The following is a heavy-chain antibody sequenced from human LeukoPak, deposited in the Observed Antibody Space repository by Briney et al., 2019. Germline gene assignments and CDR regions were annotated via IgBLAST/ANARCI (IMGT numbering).Heavy chain of an antibody. J-gene: IGHJ4*02. CDR3: AKGQGVSDY. V-gene: IGHV3-30*04. CDR2: ISYDGSNK. Sequence: PGRSLRLSCAASGFTFSSYAMHWVRQAPGKGLEWVAVISYDGSNKYYADSVKGRFTISRDNSKNTLYLQMNSLRAEDTAVYYCAKGQGVSDYWGQGTLVTVSS. CDR1: GFTFSSYA.